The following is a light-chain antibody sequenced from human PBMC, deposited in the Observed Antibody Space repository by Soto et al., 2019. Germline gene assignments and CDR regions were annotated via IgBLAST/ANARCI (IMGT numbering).Light chain of an antibody. Sequence: QSALTQPASVSGSPGQSITISCTGTSSDVGGYNYVSWYQQHPGKAPKLMIYDVSNRPSGVSNRFSGSKSGNTASLTISGLLAADEADYYCSSYPRSSTLVFGTGTKVTVL. V-gene: IGLV2-14*01. CDR1: SSDVGGYNY. CDR3: SSYPRSSTLV. CDR2: DVS. J-gene: IGLJ1*01.